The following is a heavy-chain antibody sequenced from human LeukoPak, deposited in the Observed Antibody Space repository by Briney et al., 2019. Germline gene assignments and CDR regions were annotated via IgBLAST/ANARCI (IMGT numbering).Heavy chain of an antibody. CDR2: IWHDGSKK. V-gene: IGHV3-33*01. CDR1: GFTFSRHG. J-gene: IGHJ5*02. CDR3: ARDFTLDP. Sequence: PGGSLRLSCAASGFTFSRHGMHWVRQAPGKGLEWVALIWHDGSKKYYSDSVKGRFTISRDNSKNTLFLQMNSLRDEDTAVYYCARDFTLDPWGQGTLVTVSS.